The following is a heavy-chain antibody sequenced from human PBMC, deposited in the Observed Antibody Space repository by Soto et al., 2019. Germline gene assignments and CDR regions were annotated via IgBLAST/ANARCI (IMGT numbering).Heavy chain of an antibody. Sequence: GASVKVSCKASGGTFSSYAISWVRQAPGQGLEWMGGIIPIFGTANYAQKFQGRVTITADTSTDTAYMELSSLRSEDTAVYYCATDRATCSGYDLAFDYWGQGTLVTVSS. J-gene: IGHJ4*02. D-gene: IGHD5-12*01. CDR3: ATDRATCSGYDLAFDY. V-gene: IGHV1-69*06. CDR2: IIPIFGTA. CDR1: GGTFSSYA.